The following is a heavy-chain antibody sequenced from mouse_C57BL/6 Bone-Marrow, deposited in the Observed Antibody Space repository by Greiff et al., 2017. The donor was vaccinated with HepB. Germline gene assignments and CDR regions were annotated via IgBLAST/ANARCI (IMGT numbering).Heavy chain of an antibody. CDR2: IDPSDSYT. CDR3: ARRDGKDYFDY. CDR1: GYTFTSYW. Sequence: QVQLKQPGAELVMPGASVKLSCKASGYTFTSYWMHWVKQRPGQGLEWIGEIDPSDSYTNYNQKFKGKSTLTVDKSSSTAYMQVSSLTSEDSAVYYCARRDGKDYFDYWGQGTTLTVSS. D-gene: IGHD2-1*01. V-gene: IGHV1-69*01. J-gene: IGHJ2*01.